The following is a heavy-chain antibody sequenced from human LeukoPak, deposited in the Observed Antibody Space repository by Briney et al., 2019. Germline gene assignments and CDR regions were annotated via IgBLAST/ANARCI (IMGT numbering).Heavy chain of an antibody. CDR2: ISYDGSNK. CDR3: ARDLTDSSWYLVY. CDR1: GFTFSSYG. V-gene: IGHV3-30*03. D-gene: IGHD6-13*01. J-gene: IGHJ4*02. Sequence: PGRSLRLSCAASGFTFSSYGMHWVRQAPGKGLEWVAVISYDGSNKYYADSVKGRFTISRDNSKNTLYLQMNSLRAEDTAVYYCARDLTDSSWYLVYWGQGTLVTVSS.